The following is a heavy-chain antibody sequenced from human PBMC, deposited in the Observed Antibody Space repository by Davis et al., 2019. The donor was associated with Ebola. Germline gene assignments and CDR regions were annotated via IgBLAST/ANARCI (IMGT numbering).Heavy chain of an antibody. D-gene: IGHD3-22*01. Sequence: SQTLSLTCAISGDSVPNNGDAWNWIRQSPSRGLEWLGRTYYRSKWYFDCAISVKSRITINPDTSKNQFSLHLSSVTPEDTAVYYCARDPPYDQGYDYWGQGTLVTVSS. CDR2: TYYRSKWYF. CDR1: GDSVPNNGDA. V-gene: IGHV6-1*01. J-gene: IGHJ4*02. CDR3: ARDPPYDQGYDY.